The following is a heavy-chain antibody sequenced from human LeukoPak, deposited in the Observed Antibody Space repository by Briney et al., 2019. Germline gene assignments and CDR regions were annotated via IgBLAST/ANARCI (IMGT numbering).Heavy chain of an antibody. D-gene: IGHD2-2*01. J-gene: IGHJ4*02. CDR2: IYYSGST. CDR3: ARGHLPAADY. Sequence: PSETLSLTCTVSGGSISSHYWSWIRQPPGKGLEWIGYIYYSGSTNYNPSLKSLVTISVDTSKNQFSLKLSSVTAADTAVYYCARGHLPAADYWGQGTLVTVSS. CDR1: GGSISSHY. V-gene: IGHV4-59*11.